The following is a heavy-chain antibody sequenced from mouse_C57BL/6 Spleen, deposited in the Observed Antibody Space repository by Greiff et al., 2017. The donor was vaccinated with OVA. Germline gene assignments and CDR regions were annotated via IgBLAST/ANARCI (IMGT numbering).Heavy chain of an antibody. J-gene: IGHJ4*01. CDR1: GYTFTSYW. V-gene: IGHV1-64*01. Sequence: QVQLQQPGAELVKPGASVKLSCKASGYTFTSYWMHWVKQRPGQGLEWIGMINPNSGSTNYNEKFKSKATLTVDKSSSTAYMQLSSLTSEDSAVYYCARTITTVVDAMDYWGQGTSVTVSS. D-gene: IGHD1-1*01. CDR3: ARTITTVVDAMDY. CDR2: INPNSGST.